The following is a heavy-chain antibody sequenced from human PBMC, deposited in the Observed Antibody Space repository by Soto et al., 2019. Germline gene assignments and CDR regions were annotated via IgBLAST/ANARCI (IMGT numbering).Heavy chain of an antibody. V-gene: IGHV1-46*01. CDR2: INPSGDNI. J-gene: IGHJ6*02. Sequence: QVPLVQSGAEVKKPGASVRVSCKASGYTLTSYSMHWVRQAPGQGLEWMGIINPSGDNIRYAQNFQGRVTMTRDTSTSTVYLELSSLRSEDTAVYYCARERKFDFWRKGLDVWGQGTTVTVSS. D-gene: IGHD3-3*01. CDR1: GYTLTSYS. CDR3: ARERKFDFWRKGLDV.